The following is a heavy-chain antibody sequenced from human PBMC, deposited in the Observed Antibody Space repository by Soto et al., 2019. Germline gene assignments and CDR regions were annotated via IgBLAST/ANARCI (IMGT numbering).Heavy chain of an antibody. CDR3: ATSGPQDSVVVPAARKDYYYYMDV. CDR1: GGTFSSYT. V-gene: IGHV1-69*02. D-gene: IGHD2-2*01. Sequence: QVQLVQSGAEVKKPGSSVKVSCKASGGTFSSYTISWVRQALGQGIEWMGRIIPILGIANYAQKFQGRVTSTADKSTSTAYMELSSLRSEDTAVYYCATSGPQDSVVVPAARKDYYYYMDVWGKGTTVTVSS. CDR2: IIPILGIA. J-gene: IGHJ6*03.